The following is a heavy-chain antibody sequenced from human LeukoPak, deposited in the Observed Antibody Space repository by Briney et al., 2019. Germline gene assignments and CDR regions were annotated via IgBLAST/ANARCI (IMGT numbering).Heavy chain of an antibody. CDR2: IYHSGSI. CDR3: ARILSSAFQIRGYYYYGVDV. CDR1: GYSISNGYF. Sequence: SETLSLTCTVSGYSISNGYFWGWIRQPPGKGLECIGTIYHSGSIYYNPSLKGRVTISVDTSKNQFSLKLNSLTAADTAVNYCARILSSAFQIRGYYYYGVDVWGQGTTVTVSS. J-gene: IGHJ6*02. V-gene: IGHV4-38-2*02. D-gene: IGHD3-22*01.